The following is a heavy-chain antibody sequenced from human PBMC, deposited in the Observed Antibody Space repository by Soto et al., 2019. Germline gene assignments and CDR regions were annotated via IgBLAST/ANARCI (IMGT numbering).Heavy chain of an antibody. CDR3: ARRYFTFFLCLRQPFSAPPRYHY. D-gene: IGHD3-9*01. V-gene: IGHV3-48*02. CDR2: ISSSSSTI. CDR1: GVTFSSYS. J-gene: IGHJ4*02. Sequence: GGSLGLSCAASGVTFSSYSMNWVRKAPGKGLEWVSYISSSSSTIYYADTVKGRFTISRDNAKNSLYLQITSLRHDATAVYYCARRYFTFFLCLRQPFSAPPRYHYWGQGTLVTLSS.